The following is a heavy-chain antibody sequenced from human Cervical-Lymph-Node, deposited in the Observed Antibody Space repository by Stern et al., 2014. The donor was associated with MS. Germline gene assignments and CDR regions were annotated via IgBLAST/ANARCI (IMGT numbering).Heavy chain of an antibody. CDR3: AREGPRTGTLVY. V-gene: IGHV4-30-4*01. CDR2: IYYSGST. D-gene: IGHD3/OR15-3a*01. J-gene: IGHJ4*02. Sequence: QLQLQESGPGLVQPSQTLSLTCTVSGGSISSGDYYWSWIRQPPRKGLEWSGYIYYSGSTYYNPSLKSRVTISVDTSKNQFSLKLSSVTAADTAVYYCAREGPRTGTLVYWGQGTLVTVSS. CDR1: GGSISSGDYY.